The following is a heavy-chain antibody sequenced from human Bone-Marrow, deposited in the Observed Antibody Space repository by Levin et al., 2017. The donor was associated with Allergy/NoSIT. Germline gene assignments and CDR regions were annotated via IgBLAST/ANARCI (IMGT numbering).Heavy chain of an antibody. J-gene: IGHJ4*02. D-gene: IGHD3-16*01. CDR2: ISSSSTYR. V-gene: IGHV3-21*01. CDR3: ATHGGDSNGGRDY. CDR1: EVTFTYYT. Sequence: GESLKISCAASEVTFTYYTMYWVRQAPGKGPEWVSSISSSSTYRRYADSVKGRFTISRDNAKNSLSLDMNDLRAEDTAMYYCATHGGDSNGGRDYWGQGVRVTVSA.